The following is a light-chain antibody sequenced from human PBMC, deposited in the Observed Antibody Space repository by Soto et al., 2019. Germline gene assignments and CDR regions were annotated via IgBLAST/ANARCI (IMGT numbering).Light chain of an antibody. CDR3: KSYGNYGV. V-gene: IGLV6-57*01. CDR2: EDN. Sequence: NFMLTQPHSVSESPGKTVTISCTRSSGSIGSNYVQWYQQRPRSSPTTVIYEDNQRPSGVPDRFSGSIDSSSNPASLTLSGLETEDEADYYCKSYGNYGVFGGGTKLTVL. CDR1: SGSIGSNY. J-gene: IGLJ3*02.